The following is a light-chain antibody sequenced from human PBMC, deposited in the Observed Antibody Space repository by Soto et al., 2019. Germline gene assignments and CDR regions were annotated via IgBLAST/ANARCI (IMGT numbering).Light chain of an antibody. J-gene: IGLJ1*01. Sequence: QSVLTQPPSASGTPGQRVTISCSGSSSKIGSNTVNWYQQLPGTAPKLLIYSNNQRPSGVPDRFSGSKSGTSASLAISGLQSEDEADYYCAAWDDSLNGPVFGTGTNVTVL. V-gene: IGLV1-44*01. CDR3: AAWDDSLNGPV. CDR1: SSKIGSNT. CDR2: SNN.